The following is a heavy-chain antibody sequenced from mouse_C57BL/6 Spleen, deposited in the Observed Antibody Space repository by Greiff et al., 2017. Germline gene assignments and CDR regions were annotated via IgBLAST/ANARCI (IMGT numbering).Heavy chain of an antibody. CDR3: ARRHYDYDEGRYYAMDY. Sequence: QVQLQQPGAELVKPGASVKMSCKASGYTFTSYWITWVKQRPGQGLEWIGDIYPGSGSTNYNEKFKSKATLTVDTSSSTAYMQLSSLTSEDSAVYYCARRHYDYDEGRYYAMDYWGQGTSVTVSS. V-gene: IGHV1-55*01. J-gene: IGHJ4*01. CDR2: IYPGSGST. D-gene: IGHD2-4*01. CDR1: GYTFTSYW.